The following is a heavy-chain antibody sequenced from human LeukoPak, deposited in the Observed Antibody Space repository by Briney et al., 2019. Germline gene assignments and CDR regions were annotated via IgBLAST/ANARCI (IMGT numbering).Heavy chain of an antibody. V-gene: IGHV3-30*04. CDR3: AASTVTTVSLDY. CDR1: GFTFSNYA. Sequence: GGSLRLSCAASGFTFSNYAIHWVRQAPGKGLEWVAVISHDGSNKYYADSVKGRFTISRDNSKNTLYLQMNSLRAEDTAVYYCAASTVTTVSLDYWGQGTLVTVSS. D-gene: IGHD4-17*01. J-gene: IGHJ4*02. CDR2: ISHDGSNK.